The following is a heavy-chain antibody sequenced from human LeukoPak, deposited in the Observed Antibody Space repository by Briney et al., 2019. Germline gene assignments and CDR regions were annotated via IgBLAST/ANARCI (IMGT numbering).Heavy chain of an antibody. CDR1: GGSISSTSYY. V-gene: IGHV4-39*07. Sequence: SETLSLTCTVSGGSISSTSYYWGWIRQPPGKGLEWIGNIYYSGSTYYNPSLKSRVTISLDTSKNQFSLKLSSVTAADTAVYYCALYSNSSGFDYWGQGTLVTVSS. CDR2: IYYSGST. CDR3: ALYSNSSGFDY. D-gene: IGHD6-6*01. J-gene: IGHJ4*02.